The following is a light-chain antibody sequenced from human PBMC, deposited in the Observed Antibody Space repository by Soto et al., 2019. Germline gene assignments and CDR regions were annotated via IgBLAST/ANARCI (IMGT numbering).Light chain of an antibody. CDR2: DDS. V-gene: IGLV3-21*02. CDR3: QVWDSRSDQWV. CDR1: DIGSKG. Sequence: SYELTQSPSVSVAPGQTAKITCGGKDIGSKGVHWYQQKPGQAPVLVVSDDSDRPSGIPERFSGSNSGNTATLTINRVDAGDEADFYCQVWDSRSDQWVFGGGTKVTV. J-gene: IGLJ3*02.